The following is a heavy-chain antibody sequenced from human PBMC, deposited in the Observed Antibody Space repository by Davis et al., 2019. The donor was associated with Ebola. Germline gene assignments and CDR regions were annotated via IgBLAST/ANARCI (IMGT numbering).Heavy chain of an antibody. Sequence: ASVKVSCKASGYTFTSYGITWLRQPPAQGLEWMGWINPHNNNTNYAQNGQGRVTMTTDTFTSTAYMEVGSLRADDTAVYFCARGGITMMIVPRDYYNGLDVWGQGTTVTVSS. J-gene: IGHJ6*02. CDR1: GYTFTSYG. CDR3: ARGGITMMIVPRDYYNGLDV. CDR2: INPHNNNT. D-gene: IGHD3-22*01. V-gene: IGHV1-18*04.